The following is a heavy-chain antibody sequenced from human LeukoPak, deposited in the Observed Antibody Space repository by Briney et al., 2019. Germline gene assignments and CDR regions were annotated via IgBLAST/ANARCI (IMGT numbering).Heavy chain of an antibody. CDR1: GFTFSSHG. CDR2: ISYDGSNK. D-gene: IGHD5-18*01. Sequence: GGSLRLSCAASGFTFSSHGMHWVRQAPGKGLEWVAVISYDGSNKYYADSVKGRFTISRDNSKNTLYPQMNSLRAEDTAVYYCAKDSGGYTYVFDYWGQGTLVTVSS. J-gene: IGHJ4*02. V-gene: IGHV3-30*18. CDR3: AKDSGGYTYVFDY.